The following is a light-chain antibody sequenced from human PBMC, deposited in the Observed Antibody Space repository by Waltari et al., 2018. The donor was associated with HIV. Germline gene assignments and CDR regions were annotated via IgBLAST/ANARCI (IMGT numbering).Light chain of an antibody. CDR3: HQYGTSPRT. V-gene: IGKV3-20*01. CDR2: GAS. Sequence: PGERATLSCRASQSVSSSFLAWYQQKPGQAPRLLIYGASNRATGIPDRFSGSESGTDFTLTINRLEPEDFAVYYCHQYGTSPRTFGQGTKVELK. J-gene: IGKJ1*01. CDR1: QSVSSSF.